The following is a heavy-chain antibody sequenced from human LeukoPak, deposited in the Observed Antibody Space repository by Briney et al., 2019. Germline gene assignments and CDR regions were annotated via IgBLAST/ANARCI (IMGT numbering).Heavy chain of an antibody. D-gene: IGHD3-22*01. CDR1: GGSISSSSYY. J-gene: IGHJ4*02. CDR2: IYYSGST. V-gene: IGHV4-39*01. CDR3: ARYSYEYYYDSSGYNFDY. Sequence: SETLSLTCTVSGGSISSSSYYWGWIRQPPGKGLEWIGSIYYSGSTYYNPSLKSRVTISVDTSKNQFSLKLSSVTAADTAVYYCARYSYEYYYDSSGYNFDYWGQGTLVTVSS.